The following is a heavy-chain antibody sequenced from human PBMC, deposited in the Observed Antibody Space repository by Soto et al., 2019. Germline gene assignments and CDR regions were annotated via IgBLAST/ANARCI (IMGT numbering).Heavy chain of an antibody. D-gene: IGHD4-17*01. V-gene: IGHV1-69*01. Sequence: QGQLVQSGAEVKKPGSSVKVSCKASGNTFSSYSISWVRQAPGQGLEWMGGITPLFRTTTYAQRFKGRVTITADASTGTAYMELSSLRSEDTDIYYCARGPDYGGHGGWLDPWGQGTLVTVSS. CDR3: ARGPDYGGHGGWLDP. CDR1: GNTFSSYS. J-gene: IGHJ5*02. CDR2: ITPLFRTT.